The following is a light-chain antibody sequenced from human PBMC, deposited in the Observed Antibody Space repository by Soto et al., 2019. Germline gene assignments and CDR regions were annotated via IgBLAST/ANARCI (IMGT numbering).Light chain of an antibody. V-gene: IGKV3-20*01. Sequence: EIVLTQSPGTLSLSPGERATLSCRASQSVSGSYVAWYQQKPGQAPRLLIYGASGRATGIPDRFSGSGSGKDFTLTISRLEPEDLAVYYCQQYGSSPLTFGGGTKV. CDR1: QSVSGSY. CDR2: GAS. CDR3: QQYGSSPLT. J-gene: IGKJ4*01.